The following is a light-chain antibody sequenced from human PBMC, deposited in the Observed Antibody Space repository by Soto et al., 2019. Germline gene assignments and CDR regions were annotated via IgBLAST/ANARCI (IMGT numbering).Light chain of an antibody. J-gene: IGKJ1*01. CDR1: QSVSSNY. Sequence: EIVLTQSPGTLSLSPGERATLSCRASQSVSSNYLAWYQQKPGQAPRLLIYGASSRATGIPDRFSGSGSGTDFTLTISRLEPEDFAVYYCQEYGRSPTWTFGQGTKMEIK. V-gene: IGKV3-20*01. CDR3: QEYGRSPTWT. CDR2: GAS.